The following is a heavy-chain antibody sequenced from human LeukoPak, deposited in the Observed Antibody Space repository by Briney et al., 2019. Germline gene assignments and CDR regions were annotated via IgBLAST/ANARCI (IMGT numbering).Heavy chain of an antibody. V-gene: IGHV1-46*01. CDR2: INPSGGST. CDR3: ARDRARILYL. J-gene: IGHJ5*02. Sequence: ASVKVSCKASGGTFISYAISWVRQAPGQGLEWMGIINPSGGSTSYAQKFQGRVTITRDTSASTAYMELSSLRSEDTAVYYCARDRARILYLWGQGTLVTVSS. CDR1: GGTFISYA. D-gene: IGHD2-15*01.